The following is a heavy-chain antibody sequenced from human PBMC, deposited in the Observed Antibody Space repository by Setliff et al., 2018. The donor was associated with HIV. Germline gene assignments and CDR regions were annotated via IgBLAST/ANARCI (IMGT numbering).Heavy chain of an antibody. CDR1: GFTFSNAW. CDR2: IKSKTDGGTT. V-gene: IGHV3-15*01. Sequence: PGGSLRLSCAASGFTFSNAWMSWVRQAPGKGLEWVGRIKSKTDGGTTDYGAPVKGRFTISRDDSRSTLYLQMNSLITEDTALYYCTTAVAQNWYGSGNENYWGQGTLVTVSS. D-gene: IGHD3-10*01. CDR3: TTAVAQNWYGSGNENY. J-gene: IGHJ4*02.